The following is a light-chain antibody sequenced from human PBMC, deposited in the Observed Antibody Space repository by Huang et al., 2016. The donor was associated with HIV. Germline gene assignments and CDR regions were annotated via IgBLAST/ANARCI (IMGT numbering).Light chain of an antibody. Sequence: EIVLTQSPGTLSLSPGERATLSCRARQSVNNNFLAWYQQKPGQAPRILIYGASSRATGVPDRFSGSGSGTDFTLTISRLEPEDFAVYYCHQYGDSRGTFGQGTKVEIK. CDR3: HQYGDSRGT. V-gene: IGKV3-20*01. CDR1: QSVNNNF. J-gene: IGKJ1*01. CDR2: GAS.